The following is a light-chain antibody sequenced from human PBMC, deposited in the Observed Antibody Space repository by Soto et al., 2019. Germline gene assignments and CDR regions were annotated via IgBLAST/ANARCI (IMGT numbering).Light chain of an antibody. J-gene: IGKJ2*03. Sequence: EIVLTQSPGTLSLSPGERATLSCRASQSVSSSYLAWYQQKPGQAPRLLIYGASSRAPGITDRSSGIGSGTYFTLSITTPSPDNFGVHYGQEDDNSPPPSFDSVTMVY. CDR2: GAS. CDR3: QEDDNSPPPSFDSVTMVY. V-gene: IGKV3-20*01. CDR1: QSVSSSY.